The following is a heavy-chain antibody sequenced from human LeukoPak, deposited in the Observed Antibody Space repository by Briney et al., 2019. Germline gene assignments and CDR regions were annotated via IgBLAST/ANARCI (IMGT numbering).Heavy chain of an antibody. J-gene: IGHJ4*02. CDR3: ARDLVSGY. Sequence: PGGSLRLSCGASGFSFSSYGIHWVRQAPGKGLEWVAVISYDGSNKYYAESVKGRCTISRDNSKNTLYLQMSSLRAEDTAVYYCARDLVSGYWGQGTLVTVSS. D-gene: IGHD6-6*01. CDR2: ISYDGSNK. CDR1: GFSFSSYG. V-gene: IGHV3-30*03.